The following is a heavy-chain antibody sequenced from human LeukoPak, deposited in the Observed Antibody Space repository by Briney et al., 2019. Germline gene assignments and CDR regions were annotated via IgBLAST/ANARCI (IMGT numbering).Heavy chain of an antibody. J-gene: IGHJ4*02. CDR1: GFTFSGYS. V-gene: IGHV3-21*01. Sequence: GGSLRLSCAASGFTFSGYSMNWVRQAPGKGLEWVSSISSSSSYIYYADSVKGRFTISRDNAKNSLYLQMNSLRAEDTAVYYCAREGDYSNCIDRNYYFDYWGQGTLVTVSS. CDR3: AREGDYSNCIDRNYYFDY. D-gene: IGHD4-11*01. CDR2: ISSSSSYI.